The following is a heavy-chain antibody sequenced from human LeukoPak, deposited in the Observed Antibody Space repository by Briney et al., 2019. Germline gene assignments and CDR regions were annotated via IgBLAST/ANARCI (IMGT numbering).Heavy chain of an antibody. Sequence: ASVKVSCKASGYTFTSYAMHWVRQAPGQRLEWMGWINTGNGNTKYSQEFQGRVTITRDTSANTAYMELSSLRSEDTAVYYCARGGFLVRGRIIQLWPHDAFDIWGQGTMVTVSS. D-gene: IGHD5-18*01. CDR1: GYTFTSYA. J-gene: IGHJ3*02. CDR3: ARGGFLVRGRIIQLWPHDAFDI. V-gene: IGHV1-3*03. CDR2: INTGNGNT.